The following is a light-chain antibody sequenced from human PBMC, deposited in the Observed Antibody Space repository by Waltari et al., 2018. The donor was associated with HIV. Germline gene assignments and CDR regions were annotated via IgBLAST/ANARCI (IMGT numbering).Light chain of an antibody. CDR1: SGNIARDY. Sequence: NFMLTQPQSVSDSPGKTVTISCTRSSGNIARDYVHWYQHRPGSAPSRVIYEDNQRPSGVPGRFSGSIDTSSNSASLTISGLEPEDEAFYYCQSCYNTYRVFGGGTKLTVL. V-gene: IGLV6-57*03. CDR2: EDN. CDR3: QSCYNTYRV. J-gene: IGLJ3*02.